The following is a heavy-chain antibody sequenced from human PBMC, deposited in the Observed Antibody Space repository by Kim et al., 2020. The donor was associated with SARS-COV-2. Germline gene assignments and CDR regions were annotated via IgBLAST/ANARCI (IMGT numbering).Heavy chain of an antibody. CDR3: AREVPFYGDYDEGFDP. J-gene: IGHJ5*02. D-gene: IGHD4-17*01. Sequence: ASVKVSCKASGYTFTSYDINWVRQATGQGLEWMGWMNPNSGNTGYAQKFQGRVTMTRNTSISTAYMELSSLRSEDTAVYYCAREVPFYGDYDEGFDPWGQGTLVTVSS. V-gene: IGHV1-8*01. CDR2: MNPNSGNT. CDR1: GYTFTSYD.